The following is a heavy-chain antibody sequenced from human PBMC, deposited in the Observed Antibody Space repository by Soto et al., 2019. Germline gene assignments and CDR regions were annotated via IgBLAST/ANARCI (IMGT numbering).Heavy chain of an antibody. CDR1: GFTFSSYA. V-gene: IGHV3-30-3*01. CDR3: ARVGRLHYFDY. J-gene: IGHJ4*02. Sequence: QVQLVESGGGVVQPGRSLRLSCAASGFTFSSYAMHWVRQAPGKGLEWVAVISYDGSNKYYADSVKGRFTISRDNSKNTLILQTNSLRAEDTAVYYCARVGRLHYFDYWGQGTLVTVSS. CDR2: ISYDGSNK. D-gene: IGHD4-17*01.